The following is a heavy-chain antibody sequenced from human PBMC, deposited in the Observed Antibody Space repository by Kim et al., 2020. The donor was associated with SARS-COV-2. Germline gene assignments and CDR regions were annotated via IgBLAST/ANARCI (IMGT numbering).Heavy chain of an antibody. V-gene: IGHV1-2*02. Sequence: NYAQKFQGRVTMTRDTSISTAYMGLSRLRSDDTAVYYCATDYGDYNYFDYWGQGTLVTVSS. D-gene: IGHD4-17*01. CDR3: ATDYGDYNYFDY. J-gene: IGHJ4*02.